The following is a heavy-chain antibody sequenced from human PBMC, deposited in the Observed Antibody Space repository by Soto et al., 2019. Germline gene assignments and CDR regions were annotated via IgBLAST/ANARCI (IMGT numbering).Heavy chain of an antibody. CDR3: ARGGVDTAMPQVY. CDR2: IIPIFGTA. J-gene: IGHJ4*02. D-gene: IGHD5-18*01. V-gene: IGHV1-69*01. CDR1: GGTFSSYA. Sequence: QVQLVQSGAEVKKPGSSVRVSCKASGGTFSSYAISWVRQAPGQGLEWMGGIIPIFGTANYAQKFQGRVTITADESTSTASMELSSLKSEDTAVDSCARGGVDTAMPQVYWGQGPVVTVSS.